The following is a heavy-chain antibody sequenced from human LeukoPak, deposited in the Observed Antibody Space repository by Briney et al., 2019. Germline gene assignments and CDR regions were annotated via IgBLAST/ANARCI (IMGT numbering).Heavy chain of an antibody. V-gene: IGHV3-30*18. CDR3: AKGPYTCGGNLRELLGFDY. CDR2: ISYDGSNK. J-gene: IGHJ4*02. CDR1: GFTFSSYG. D-gene: IGHD4-23*01. Sequence: GGSLRLSCAASGFTFSSYGMHWVRQAPGKGLEWVAVISYDGSNKYYADSVKGRFTISRDNSKNTLYLQMNSLRAEDTAVYYCAKGPYTCGGNLRELLGFDYWGQGTLVTVS.